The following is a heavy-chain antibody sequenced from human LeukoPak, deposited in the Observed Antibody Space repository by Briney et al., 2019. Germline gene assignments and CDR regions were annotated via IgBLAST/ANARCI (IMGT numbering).Heavy chain of an antibody. V-gene: IGHV3-48*04. D-gene: IGHD3-3*01. CDR1: GFTFSSYS. Sequence: GGSLRLSCAASGFTFSSYSMNWVRQAPGKGLEWVSYISSSSSNKYYADSVKGRFTISRDNAKNSLYLQMNSLRAEDTAVYYCVRGSLASGVVVYYHYYLDVWGKGTTVTVSS. CDR2: ISSSSSNK. J-gene: IGHJ6*03. CDR3: VRGSLASGVVVYYHYYLDV.